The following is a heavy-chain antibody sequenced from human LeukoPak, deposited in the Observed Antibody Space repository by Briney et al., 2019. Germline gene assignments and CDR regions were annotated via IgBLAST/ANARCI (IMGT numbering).Heavy chain of an antibody. D-gene: IGHD3-22*01. CDR2: ISSSGSTI. CDR3: AKDPYYDSSGYFQH. Sequence: PGGSLRLSCAASGFTFSSYEMNWVRQAPGKGLEWVSYISSSGSTIYYADSVKGRFTISRDNAKNSLYLQMNSLRAEDTAVYYCAKDPYYDSSGYFQHWGQGTLVTVSS. CDR1: GFTFSSYE. J-gene: IGHJ1*01. V-gene: IGHV3-48*03.